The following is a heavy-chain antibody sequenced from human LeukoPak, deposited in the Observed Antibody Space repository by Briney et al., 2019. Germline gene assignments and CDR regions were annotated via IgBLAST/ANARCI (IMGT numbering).Heavy chain of an antibody. CDR2: IFHSGST. CDR1: GGSASSGGIS. J-gene: IGHJ6*02. CDR3: ASQSIIQGMDV. D-gene: IGHD1-14*01. Sequence: SQTLSLTCAVSGGSASSGGISWTWIRQSPGMGLEWIGYIFHSGSTYYNPSLKSRLTISLDTSKNQFSLKLNSVTAADTAVYYCASQSIIQGMDVWGQGTTVTVSS. V-gene: IGHV4-30-2*06.